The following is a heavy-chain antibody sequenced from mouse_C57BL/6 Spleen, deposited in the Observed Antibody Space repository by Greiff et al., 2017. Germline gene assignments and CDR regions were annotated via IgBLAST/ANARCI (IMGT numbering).Heavy chain of an antibody. CDR1: GYTFTSYW. CDR3: AGYSAGGVAY. CDR2: IDPSDSYT. Sequence: QVQLKQPGAELVMPGASVKLSCKASGYTFTSYWMHWVKQRPGQGLEWIGEIDPSDSYTNYNQKFKGKSTLTVDNSSSTAYMQLSSLTSEDSAVYYCAGYSAGGVAYWGQGTLVTVSA. D-gene: IGHD2-12*01. V-gene: IGHV1-69*01. J-gene: IGHJ3*01.